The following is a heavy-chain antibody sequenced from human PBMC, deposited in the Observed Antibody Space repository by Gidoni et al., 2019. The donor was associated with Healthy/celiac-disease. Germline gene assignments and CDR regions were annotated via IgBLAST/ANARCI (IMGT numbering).Heavy chain of an antibody. Sequence: EVQLLESGGGLVQPGGSLRLSCSASGFTFSSYAMSWLRQAPGKGLEWVSAISGSGGSTYYADSVKGRFTISRDNSKNTLYLQMNSLRAEDTAVYYCAKYRGCSSGGSCYPQPLYYYYGMDVWGQGTTVTVSS. CDR1: GFTFSSYA. CDR2: ISGSGGST. V-gene: IGHV3-23*01. CDR3: AKYRGCSSGGSCYPQPLYYYYGMDV. D-gene: IGHD2-15*01. J-gene: IGHJ6*02.